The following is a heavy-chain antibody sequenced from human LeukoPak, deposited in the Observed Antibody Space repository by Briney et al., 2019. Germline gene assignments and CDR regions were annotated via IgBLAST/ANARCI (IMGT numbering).Heavy chain of an antibody. CDR1: GFTLSSYG. D-gene: IGHD6-13*01. V-gene: IGHV3-30*02. Sequence: PGGSLRLSCAASGFTLSSYGMLWVRQAAGKGLEWVAFIRNDERNKYYADSVKGRFTISRDTSKNTLYLQMNSLRGEDTAVYYCVKDRAALDSWGQGTLVTVSS. J-gene: IGHJ4*02. CDR3: VKDRAALDS. CDR2: IRNDERNK.